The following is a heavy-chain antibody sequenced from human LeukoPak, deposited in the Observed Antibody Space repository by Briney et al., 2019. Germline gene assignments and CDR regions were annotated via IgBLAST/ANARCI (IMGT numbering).Heavy chain of an antibody. CDR1: GVSISSGDYY. J-gene: IGHJ3*02. CDR3: ARNSIVRAYDAFNI. CDR2: IYYSGST. D-gene: IGHD3-3*02. Sequence: PSQTLSLTCTVSGVSISSGDYYWSWIRQPPGKGLEWIGYIYYSGSTYYNPSLKSRVTISVDTSKNQFSLKLSSVTAADTAVYYCARNSIVRAYDAFNIWGQGTMVTVSS. V-gene: IGHV4-30-4*01.